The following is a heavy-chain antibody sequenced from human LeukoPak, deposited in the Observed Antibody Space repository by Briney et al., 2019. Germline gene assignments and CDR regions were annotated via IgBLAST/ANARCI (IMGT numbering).Heavy chain of an antibody. CDR3: ARSSGYPNYYFDY. CDR2: IYHSGST. D-gene: IGHD3-22*01. Sequence: SETLSLTCAVSGGSISSGGYSWSWIRQPPGKGLEWIGYIYHSGSTYYNPSPKSRVTISVDRSKNQFSLKLSSVTAADTAVYYCARSSGYPNYYFDYWGQGTLVTVSS. J-gene: IGHJ4*02. V-gene: IGHV4-30-2*01. CDR1: GGSISSGGYS.